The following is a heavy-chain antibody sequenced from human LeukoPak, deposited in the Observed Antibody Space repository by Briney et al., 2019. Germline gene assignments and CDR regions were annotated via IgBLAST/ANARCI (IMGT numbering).Heavy chain of an antibody. CDR3: ARSTAPIVVVPAAPLDY. V-gene: IGHV5-10-1*01. Sequence: GESLRISCKGSGYSFTSYWISWVRQMPGKGLEWMGRIDPSDSYTNYSPSFQGHVTISADKSISTAYLQWSSLKASDTAMYYCARSTAPIVVVPAAPLDYWGQGTLVTVPS. J-gene: IGHJ4*02. D-gene: IGHD2-2*01. CDR2: IDPSDSYT. CDR1: GYSFTSYW.